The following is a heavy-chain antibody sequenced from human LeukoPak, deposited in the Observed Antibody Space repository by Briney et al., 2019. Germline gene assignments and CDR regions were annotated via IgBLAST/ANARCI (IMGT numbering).Heavy chain of an antibody. CDR3: ARDSGGFDY. V-gene: IGHV3-33*01. CDR1: GFTFSSYG. D-gene: IGHD3-10*01. J-gene: IGHJ4*02. Sequence: GSLRLSCAASGFTFSSYGMHWVRQAPGKGLEWVAVIWSGGSTKYYADSVKGRFTISRDNSKSTLYLQMNSLRAEDTAVYYCARDSGGFDYWGQGTLVTVSS. CDR2: IWSGGSTK.